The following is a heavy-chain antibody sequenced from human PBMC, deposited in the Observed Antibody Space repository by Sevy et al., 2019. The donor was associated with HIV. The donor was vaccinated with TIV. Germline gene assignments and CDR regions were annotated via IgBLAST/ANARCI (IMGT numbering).Heavy chain of an antibody. D-gene: IGHD6-13*01. CDR2: IYYSGST. J-gene: IGHJ4*02. CDR1: GDSISNNDYY. V-gene: IGHV4-39*02. Sequence: SETLSLTCTVSGDSISNNDYYWAWTRQPPGKGLDWIGRIYYSGSTYYTPSLKSRVTISVDTSKNQFSLKLRSVTAADTAVYFCAREGPRIAQFDYWGQGTLVTVSS. CDR3: AREGPRIAQFDY.